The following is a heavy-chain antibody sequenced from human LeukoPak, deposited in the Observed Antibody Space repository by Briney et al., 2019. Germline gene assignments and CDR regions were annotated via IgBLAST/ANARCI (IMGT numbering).Heavy chain of an antibody. Sequence: ASVKVSCKASGGTFSSYAISWVRQAPGQGLEWMGRIIPIFGTANYAQKFQGRVTITTDESTSTAYMELSSLRSEDTAVYYCTMVRGAYDAFDIWGQGTMVTVSS. CDR3: TMVRGAYDAFDI. CDR1: GGTFSSYA. J-gene: IGHJ3*02. D-gene: IGHD3-10*01. CDR2: IIPIFGTA. V-gene: IGHV1-69*05.